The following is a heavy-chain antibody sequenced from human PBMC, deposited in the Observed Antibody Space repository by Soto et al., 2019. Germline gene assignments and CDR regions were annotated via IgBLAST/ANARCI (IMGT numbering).Heavy chain of an antibody. CDR1: GFTFSRYW. D-gene: IGHD3-22*01. V-gene: IGHV3-74*01. CDR2: INTDKSTL. CDR3: VRPLYDLDSRPPFDH. Sequence: EVQLVESGGGLIQPGGSLRLSCVASGFTFSRYWMHWVRQAPGKGLVWVSRINTDKSTLSYADSVEGRFTISRDNARNTLYLQMDSLRAEDTAVYYCVRPLYDLDSRPPFDHGGPGTLVTVSS. J-gene: IGHJ4*02.